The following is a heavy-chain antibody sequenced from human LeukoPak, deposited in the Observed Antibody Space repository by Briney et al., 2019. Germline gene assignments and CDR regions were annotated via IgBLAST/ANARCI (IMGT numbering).Heavy chain of an antibody. J-gene: IGHJ4*02. Sequence: PGGSLRLSCAASGFTFSSYWMSWVRQAPGKGLEWVANIKQDGSEKYYVESVKGRFTISRDNAKNSLYLQMNSLRAEDTAIYYCARDTTYKLDNWGQRTLVTVSS. V-gene: IGHV3-7*01. CDR1: GFTFSSYW. CDR3: ARDTTYKLDN. D-gene: IGHD1-1*01. CDR2: IKQDGSEK.